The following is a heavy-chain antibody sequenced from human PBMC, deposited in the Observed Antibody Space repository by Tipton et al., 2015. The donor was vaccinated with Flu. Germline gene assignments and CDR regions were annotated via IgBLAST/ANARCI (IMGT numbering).Heavy chain of an antibody. J-gene: IGHJ4*02. CDR1: GFTFSTYS. Sequence: SLRLSCAASGFTFSTYSMSWVRQAPGKGLEWVSSISGSRSYIYYADSVKGRFTISRDNAKNSLYLQMNSLRAEDTAVYHCAAQDLGFDSWGQGVLVTVSS. D-gene: IGHD7-27*01. CDR2: ISGSRSYI. CDR3: AAQDLGFDS. V-gene: IGHV3-21*01.